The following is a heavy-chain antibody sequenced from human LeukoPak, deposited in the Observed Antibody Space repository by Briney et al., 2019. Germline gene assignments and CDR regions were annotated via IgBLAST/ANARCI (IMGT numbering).Heavy chain of an antibody. Sequence: GSSVKVSCKASGGTFSSYAISWVRQAPGQGLEWMGRIIPIFGIANYAQKFQGRVTITADKSTSTAYMELSSLRSEDTAVYYCARENSDCGGDCRHFDYRGQGTLVTVSS. V-gene: IGHV1-69*04. CDR2: IIPIFGIA. CDR3: ARENSDCGGDCRHFDY. D-gene: IGHD2-21*02. J-gene: IGHJ4*02. CDR1: GGTFSSYA.